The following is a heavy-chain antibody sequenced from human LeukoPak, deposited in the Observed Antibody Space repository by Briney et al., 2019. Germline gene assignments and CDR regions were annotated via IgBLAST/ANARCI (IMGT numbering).Heavy chain of an antibody. D-gene: IGHD1-26*01. J-gene: IGHJ4*02. CDR1: GGSISSYY. Sequence: SETLSLTCTVSGGSISSYYRSWIRQPAGEGLEWIWRIYTSGSTNYNPYLKSRVTMSVDTSKNKFSLKLSSVTAAETAVYYCATAEYSGSYLFDYWGQGTLVTVSS. CDR2: IYTSGST. CDR3: ATAEYSGSYLFDY. V-gene: IGHV4-4*07.